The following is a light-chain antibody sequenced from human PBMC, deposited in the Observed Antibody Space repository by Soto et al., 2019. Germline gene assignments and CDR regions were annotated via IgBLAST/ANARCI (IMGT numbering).Light chain of an antibody. CDR3: QQYEIYPLT. Sequence: EIQMTQSPSTLSASVGDRVTITCRASQSINSWLAWYQQKPGKAPKLLIYKASSLESGVPSRFSGSGSGTEFTLTISSLQPDDFAAYYCQQYEIYPLTFGQGTRLEIK. CDR2: KAS. CDR1: QSINSW. J-gene: IGKJ5*01. V-gene: IGKV1-5*03.